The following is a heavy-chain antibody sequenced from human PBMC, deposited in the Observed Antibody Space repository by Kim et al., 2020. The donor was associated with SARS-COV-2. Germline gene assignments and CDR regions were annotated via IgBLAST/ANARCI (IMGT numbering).Heavy chain of an antibody. CDR3: ARDFSGSSVAPFDI. Sequence: SETLSLTCTISGGSISSYYWSWIRQPPGKGLEWIGYFFYRGITNNNPSLRSRVTISVDTSKNQFSLRLSSVTAADTAVYYCARDFSGSSVAPFDIWGQWT. CDR1: GGSISSYY. D-gene: IGHD2-15*01. CDR2: FFYRGIT. V-gene: IGHV4-59*01. J-gene: IGHJ3*02.